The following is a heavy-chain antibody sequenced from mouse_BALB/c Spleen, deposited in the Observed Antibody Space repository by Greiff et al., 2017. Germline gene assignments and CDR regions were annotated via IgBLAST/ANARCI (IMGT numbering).Heavy chain of an antibody. CDR1: GFSLTSYD. D-gene: IGHD2-10*01. J-gene: IGHJ4*01. V-gene: IGHV2-9-2*01. Sequence: LVAPSQSLSITCTVSGFSLTSYDISWIRQPPGKGLEWLGVIWTGGGTNYNSAFMSRLSISKDNSKSQVFLKMNSLQTDDTAIYYCVTYYGNSYAMDYWGQGTSVTVSS. CDR3: VTYYGNSYAMDY. CDR2: IWTGGGT.